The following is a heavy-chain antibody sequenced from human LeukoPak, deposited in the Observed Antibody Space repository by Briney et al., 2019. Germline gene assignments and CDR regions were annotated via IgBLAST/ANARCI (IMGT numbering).Heavy chain of an antibody. Sequence: GGSLRLSCTASGLTFSSAWMSWVRQAPGKGLEWIGHIRGKADGGTPDYAAPVKGKFTISRDDSKSTLFLQMDSLQIEDTAVYDCTTARRASSSLDYWGQGTLVTVSS. J-gene: IGHJ4*02. CDR3: TTARRASSSLDY. CDR1: GLTFSSAW. D-gene: IGHD5-24*01. CDR2: IRGKADGGTP. V-gene: IGHV3-15*01.